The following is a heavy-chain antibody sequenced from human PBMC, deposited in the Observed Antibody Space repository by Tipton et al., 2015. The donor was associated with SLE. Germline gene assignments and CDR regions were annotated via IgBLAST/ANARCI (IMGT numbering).Heavy chain of an antibody. Sequence: TLSLTCSVSGGSISTTDHYWGWIRQPPGKGLEWIGSVFYSGNTYYNESLQSRVTISIDTSKNHFSLKLYSVTAADTAMYYCVRERKYVVRFRELVAPDLWGQGTAITVSS. D-gene: IGHD1-26*01. CDR2: VFYSGNT. V-gene: IGHV4-39*02. CDR1: GGSISTTDHY. J-gene: IGHJ3*01. CDR3: VRERKYVVRFRELVAPDL.